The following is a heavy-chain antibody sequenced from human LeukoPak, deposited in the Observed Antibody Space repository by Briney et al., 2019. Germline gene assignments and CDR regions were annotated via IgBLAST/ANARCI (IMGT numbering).Heavy chain of an antibody. CDR3: AKVPYSGYDMDY. D-gene: IGHD5-12*01. CDR1: GFTFSSYC. J-gene: IGHJ4*02. CDR2: ISYDGSNK. Sequence: PGRSLRLSCAASGFTFSSYCMHWVRQAPGKGLEWVAVISYDGSNKYYADSVKGRFTISKDNSKNPLYLQMNSLRAEDTAVYYCAKVPYSGYDMDYWGQGTLVTVSS. V-gene: IGHV3-30*18.